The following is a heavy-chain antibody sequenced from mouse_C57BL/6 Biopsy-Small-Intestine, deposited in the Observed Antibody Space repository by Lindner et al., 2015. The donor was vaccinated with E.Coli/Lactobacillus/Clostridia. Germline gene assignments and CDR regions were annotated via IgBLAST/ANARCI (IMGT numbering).Heavy chain of an antibody. CDR3: GRTPFDY. CDR1: GYTFTDYN. Sequence: VQLQESGPELVKPGASVEISCKASGYTFTDYNMDWVKQSHGQSLEWIGYIYPNNGGTGYNQKFKSKATLTVDKSSSTAYMELHSLTSEDSAVYYCGRTPFDYWGQGTTLTVSS. CDR2: IYPNNGGT. J-gene: IGHJ2*01. V-gene: IGHV1-34*02.